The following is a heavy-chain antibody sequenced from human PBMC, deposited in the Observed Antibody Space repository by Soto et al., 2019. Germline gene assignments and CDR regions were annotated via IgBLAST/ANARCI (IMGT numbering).Heavy chain of an antibody. CDR3: ARGLTYDDFWSGPRGMDV. D-gene: IGHD3-3*01. V-gene: IGHV1-8*01. CDR1: GYTFTSYD. Sequence: SVQVSCKASGYTFTSYDINWVRQATGQGLEWMGWMNPNSGNTGYAQKFQGRVTMTRNTSISTAYMEQSSLRSADTAVYYCARGLTYDDFWSGPRGMDVGGQGTTVTVSS. CDR2: MNPNSGNT. J-gene: IGHJ6*02.